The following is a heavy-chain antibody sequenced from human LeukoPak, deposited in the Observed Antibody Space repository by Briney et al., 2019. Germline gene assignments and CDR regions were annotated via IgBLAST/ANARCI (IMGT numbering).Heavy chain of an antibody. D-gene: IGHD5-18*01. V-gene: IGHV3-64D*09. CDR2: ISSNGGST. CDR1: GFTFSTYA. Sequence: GGSLRLSCSASGFTFSTYAMRWVRQAPGKGLEYVSAISSNGGSTYYADSVKGRFTISRDNSKSTLYLQMSSLRAEDTAVYYCVASYLYAFDIWGQGTMVTVSS. CDR3: VASYLYAFDI. J-gene: IGHJ3*02.